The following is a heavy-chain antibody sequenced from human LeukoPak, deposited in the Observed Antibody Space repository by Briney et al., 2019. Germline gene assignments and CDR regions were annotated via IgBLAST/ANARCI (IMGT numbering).Heavy chain of an antibody. CDR2: ISYDGGNK. CDR1: GFTFSDDG. CDR3: AKVFEVRGARRPKDY. V-gene: IGHV3-30*18. Sequence: PGGSLRLSCAASGFTFSDDGMHWVRQAPGKGLELVALISYDGGNKFYADSVRDRFTISRDNSKNTLFLQMNSLRTEDTAMYYCAKVFEVRGARRPKDYWGQGTLVIVSS. D-gene: IGHD3-10*01. J-gene: IGHJ4*02.